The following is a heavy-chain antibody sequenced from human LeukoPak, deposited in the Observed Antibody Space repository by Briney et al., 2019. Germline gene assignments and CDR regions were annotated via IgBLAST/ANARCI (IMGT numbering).Heavy chain of an antibody. Sequence: GGSLRLSCAASGFTVSSNYMSWVRQAPGKGLEWVSSISSSSGYIYYGDSMNGRFTISRDNAKNSLYLQMNSLRAEDRAVYYCARDRGWYFDYWGAGTLVTVSS. CDR3: ARDRGWYFDY. J-gene: IGHJ4*02. CDR2: ISSSSGYI. D-gene: IGHD3-10*01. V-gene: IGHV3-21*01. CDR1: GFTVSSNY.